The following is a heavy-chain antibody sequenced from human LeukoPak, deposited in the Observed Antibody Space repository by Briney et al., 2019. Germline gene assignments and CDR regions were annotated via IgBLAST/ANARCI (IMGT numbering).Heavy chain of an antibody. J-gene: IGHJ6*02. CDR3: ARMGLYRSGYEFGAYYYYYGMDV. CDR1: GGCISSYY. CDR2: INHSGST. Sequence: SETLSLTCTVSGGCISSYYWSWIRQPPGKGLEWIGEINHSGSTNYNPSLKSRVTISVDTSKNQFSLKLSSVTAADTAVYYCARMGLYRSGYEFGAYYYYYGMDVWGQGTTVTVSS. D-gene: IGHD5-12*01. V-gene: IGHV4-34*01.